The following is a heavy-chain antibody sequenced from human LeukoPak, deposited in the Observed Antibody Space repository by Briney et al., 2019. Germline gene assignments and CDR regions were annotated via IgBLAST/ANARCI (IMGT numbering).Heavy chain of an antibody. CDR3: ARDRAQRGYSYGYDY. Sequence: ASVKVSCKASGYTFTGYYMHWVRQAPGQGLEWMGWINPNSGGTNYAQKFQGRVTMTRDTSISTAYTELSRLRSDDTAVYYCARDRAQRGYSYGYDYWGQGTLVTVSS. CDR2: INPNSGGT. CDR1: GYTFTGYY. D-gene: IGHD5-18*01. V-gene: IGHV1-2*02. J-gene: IGHJ4*02.